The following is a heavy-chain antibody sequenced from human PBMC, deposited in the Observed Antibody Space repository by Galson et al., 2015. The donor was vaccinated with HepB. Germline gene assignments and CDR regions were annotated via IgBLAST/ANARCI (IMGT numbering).Heavy chain of an antibody. D-gene: IGHD3-22*01. CDR1: GFTFSSYG. CDR2: ISYDGSNK. Sequence: SLRLSCAASGFTFSSYGMHWVRQAPGKGLEWVAVISYDGSNKYYADSVKGRFTISRDNSKNTLYLQMNSLRAEDTAVYYCAKAMIVVVITDDAFDIWGQGTMVTVSS. J-gene: IGHJ3*02. V-gene: IGHV3-30*18. CDR3: AKAMIVVVITDDAFDI.